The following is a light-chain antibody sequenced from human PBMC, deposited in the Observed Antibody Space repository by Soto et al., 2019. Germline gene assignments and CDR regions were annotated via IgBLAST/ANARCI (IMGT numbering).Light chain of an antibody. CDR1: QSVSTY. Sequence: DIVLTQSPATLSLSPGERATLSCRASQSVSTYLAWYQQKPGQAPRLLIYDASNRATGIPARFSGSGSGIEVTLTISSRQSSDFAVYYCQQHYNSSPWTFGQGTKVDIK. J-gene: IGKJ1*01. CDR2: DAS. V-gene: IGKV3-15*01. CDR3: QQHYNSSPWT.